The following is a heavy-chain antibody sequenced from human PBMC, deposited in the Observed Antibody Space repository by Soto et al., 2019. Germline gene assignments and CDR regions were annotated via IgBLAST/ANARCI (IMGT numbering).Heavy chain of an antibody. J-gene: IGHJ4*02. CDR2: IYYSGST. V-gene: IGHV4-30-4*01. Sequence: SDPLSPTCTVSSGSISSGDYYWSWIRQPRGKGLEWIGYIYYSGSTYYNPSRKSRVTISVDTSKNQFSLKLSSVTAADTAVYYCARDLSEYSSSSEDRYYYFDYWGQGTLVTSPQ. CDR1: SGSISSGDYY. CDR3: ARDLSEYSSSSEDRYYYFDY. D-gene: IGHD6-6*01.